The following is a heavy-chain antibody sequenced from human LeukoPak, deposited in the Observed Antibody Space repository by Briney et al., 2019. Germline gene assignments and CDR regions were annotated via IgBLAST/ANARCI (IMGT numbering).Heavy chain of an antibody. Sequence: SETLSLTCAVYGGSFSGYYWSWIRQPPGKGLEWIGEINHSGSTNYNPSLKSRVTISVDTSKNQFSLKLSSVTAADTAVYYCARGGGILDMDVWGQGTTVTVSS. CDR3: ARGGGILDMDV. V-gene: IGHV4-34*01. CDR2: INHSGST. J-gene: IGHJ6*02. D-gene: IGHD1-14*01. CDR1: GGSFSGYY.